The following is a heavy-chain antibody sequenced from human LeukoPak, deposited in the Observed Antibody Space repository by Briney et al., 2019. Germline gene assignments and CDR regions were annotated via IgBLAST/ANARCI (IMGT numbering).Heavy chain of an antibody. Sequence: GGSLRLSCAASGFTFSNAWMSWVRQAPGKGLEWVGRIKSKTDGGTTDYAAPVKGRFTISRDDSKNTLYLQVNSLKTEDTAVYYCTTDGSPYCGGDCYYDYWGQGTLVTVSS. D-gene: IGHD2-21*02. CDR1: GFTFSNAW. CDR2: IKSKTDGGTT. V-gene: IGHV3-15*01. J-gene: IGHJ4*02. CDR3: TTDGSPYCGGDCYYDY.